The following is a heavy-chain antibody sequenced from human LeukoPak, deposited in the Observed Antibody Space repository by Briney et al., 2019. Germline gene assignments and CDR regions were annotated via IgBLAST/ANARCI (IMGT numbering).Heavy chain of an antibody. V-gene: IGHV3-11*01. Sequence: GGSLRLSCAASGFTFSDSYMSWIRQAPGKGLEWVSYISSSGSTIYYADSVKGRFTISRDNAKNSLYLQMNSLRAEDTAVYYCARRTESSSWYLDYWGQGTLVTVSS. J-gene: IGHJ4*02. CDR1: GFTFSDSY. CDR3: ARRTESSSWYLDY. D-gene: IGHD6-13*01. CDR2: ISSSGSTI.